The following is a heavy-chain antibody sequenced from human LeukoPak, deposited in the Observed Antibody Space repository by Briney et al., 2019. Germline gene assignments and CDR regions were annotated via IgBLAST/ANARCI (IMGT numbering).Heavy chain of an antibody. V-gene: IGHV3-23*01. CDR2: ISADGDST. CDR1: GFTFRSYA. D-gene: IGHD2-2*01. CDR3: AKRRYCTSTSCHDFDY. J-gene: IGHJ4*02. Sequence: GGSLRLSCAASGFTFRSYAMNWVRQAPGKGLEWVSAISADGDSTYYADSVKGRFTISRDNSKNTLYLQMNSLRPGDTAVYYYAKRRYCTSTSCHDFDYWGQGTLVTVS.